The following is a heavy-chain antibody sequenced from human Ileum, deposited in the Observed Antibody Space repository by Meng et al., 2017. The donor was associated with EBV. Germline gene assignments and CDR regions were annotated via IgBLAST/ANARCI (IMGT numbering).Heavy chain of an antibody. V-gene: IGHV4-4*03. CDR3: AKANDYSLNS. Sequence: QGQLQESSHGPWKHQGTPLLTFAVSGDFIRSSHWRPWVRQPPGKGLEWIGEMHPSESTYYNPSLKSRVTISLDTFNNQFFLRLTSLTAADTAVYYCAKANDYSLNSWGQGTLVTVSS. J-gene: IGHJ4*02. D-gene: IGHD4-11*01. CDR1: GDFIRSSHW. CDR2: MHPSEST.